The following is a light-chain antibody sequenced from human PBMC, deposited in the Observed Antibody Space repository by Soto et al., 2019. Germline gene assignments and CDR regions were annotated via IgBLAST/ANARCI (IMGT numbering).Light chain of an antibody. CDR3: SSYTRSTTRV. V-gene: IGLV2-14*01. J-gene: IGLJ2*01. CDR1: SSDVGGYNF. CDR2: DVT. Sequence: QSALTQPASVSGSPGQSITISCTGTSSDVGGYNFVSWYQQHPGKAPKLMIYDVTIWPSGVSNRFSGSKSGNTASLTISGLQAEDEADYYCSSYTRSTTRVFGGVTKLTVL.